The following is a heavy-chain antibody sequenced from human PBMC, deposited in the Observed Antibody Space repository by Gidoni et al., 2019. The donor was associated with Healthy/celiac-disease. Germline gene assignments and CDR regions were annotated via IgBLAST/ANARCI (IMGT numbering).Heavy chain of an antibody. CDR2: IIPILGIA. Sequence: QVQLVQSGAEVKRPGSSVKVSCKDSGGTFSSYTISWVRQATGQGLEWRGRIIPILGIANYAQKFQGRVTITADKSTSTAYMELSSLSSEDTAVYYCPRDGIAAAGTYFDYWGQGTLVTVSS. D-gene: IGHD6-13*01. CDR3: PRDGIAAAGTYFDY. CDR1: GGTFSSYT. V-gene: IGHV1-69*08. J-gene: IGHJ4*02.